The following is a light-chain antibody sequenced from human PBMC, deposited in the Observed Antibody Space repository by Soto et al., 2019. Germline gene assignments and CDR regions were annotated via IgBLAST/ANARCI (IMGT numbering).Light chain of an antibody. V-gene: IGKV3-11*01. CDR2: DTS. J-gene: IGKJ2*01. CDR1: QSVSSY. CDR3: QQRSNWQYT. Sequence: EIVLTQSPATLSLSPGGRATLSCRASQSVSSYSAWYQQKPGQAPRLLIYDTSNRATGIPARFSGSGSGTDFTLTISGLEPEDFAVYYCQQRSNWQYTFGLGTRLEIK.